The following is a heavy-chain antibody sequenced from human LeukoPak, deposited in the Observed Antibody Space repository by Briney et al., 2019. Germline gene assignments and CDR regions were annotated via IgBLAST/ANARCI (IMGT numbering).Heavy chain of an antibody. CDR2: ISAYNGNT. J-gene: IGHJ6*02. Sequence: ASVKVSRKASGYTFTSYGISWVRQAPGQGLEWMGWISAYNGNTNYAQKLQGRVTVTTDTSTSTAYMELRSLRSDDTAVYYCARRGQCTSTSCYQYYYYGMDVWGQGTTVTVSS. V-gene: IGHV1-18*01. CDR1: GYTFTSYG. CDR3: ARRGQCTSTSCYQYYYYGMDV. D-gene: IGHD2-2*01.